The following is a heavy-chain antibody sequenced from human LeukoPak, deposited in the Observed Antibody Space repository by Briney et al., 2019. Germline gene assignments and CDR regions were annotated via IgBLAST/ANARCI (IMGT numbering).Heavy chain of an antibody. D-gene: IGHD5-18*01. CDR1: GYTFTSYY. CDR3: ARYQYSYGYYYYYYMDV. V-gene: IGHV1-46*01. Sequence: GSVRVSCKASGYTFTSYYMHCVRQAPGQGLEWVGIINHSGGSTIYTQKFQGRVTMTRDMSTSTVYMELSSLRSEDTAVYYCARYQYSYGYYYYYYMDVWGKGTTVTVSS. J-gene: IGHJ6*03. CDR2: INHSGGST.